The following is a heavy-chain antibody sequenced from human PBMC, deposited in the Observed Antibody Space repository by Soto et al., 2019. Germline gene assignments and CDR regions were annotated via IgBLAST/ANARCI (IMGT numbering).Heavy chain of an antibody. Sequence: EVQLLESGGDLVQPGGSLRLSCAASGFTFSNYDMTWVLQVPGKGLEWVSSVTASGGSTCYADSAKGRFTISRDNSKNSLYLQRNSLRAEDTALYFCARILPASGTDSWGQGTLVPVSS. J-gene: IGHJ5*01. CDR2: VTASGGST. V-gene: IGHV3-23*01. D-gene: IGHD6-13*01. CDR3: ARILPASGTDS. CDR1: GFTFSNYD.